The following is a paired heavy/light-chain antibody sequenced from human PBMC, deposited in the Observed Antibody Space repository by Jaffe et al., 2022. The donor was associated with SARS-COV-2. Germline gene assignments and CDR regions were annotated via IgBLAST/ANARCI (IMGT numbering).Light chain of an antibody. CDR3: QQYNDMWT. CDR2: GAS. V-gene: IGKV1-5*03. J-gene: IGKJ1*01. CDR1: QSVATY. Sequence: DVQMTQSPSTLSASVGERVTITCRASQSVATYLAWYQHRPGRAPTLLIYGASNLENGVPSRFSGSGSGTEFALTISDLQPDDFGTYYCQQYNDMWTFGQGTKLEMK.
Heavy chain of an antibody. D-gene: IGHD2-21*02. CDR3: VRVKSADFNGDDSFDL. Sequence: QVQLVESGGGLVKPGGSLRLSCTASGFTFSDHYMSWVRQAPGKGLEWISYMSITGGTKFYAESVKGRFTISRDNVKGSLFLQMENLRAGDTAMYYCVRVKSADFNGDDSFDLWGRGTLVTVSS. CDR1: GFTFSDHY. J-gene: IGHJ3*01. V-gene: IGHV3-11*01. CDR2: MSITGGTK.